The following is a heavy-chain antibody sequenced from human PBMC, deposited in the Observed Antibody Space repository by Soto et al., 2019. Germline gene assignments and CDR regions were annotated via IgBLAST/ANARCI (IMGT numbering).Heavy chain of an antibody. J-gene: IGHJ5*02. CDR1: GSTFSSYS. CDR2: IGSSSSYI. V-gene: IGHV3-21*01. D-gene: IGHD5-18*01. Sequence: GGSLRLSCAASGSTFSSYSMNWVRQAPGKGLEWVSSIGSSSSYIYYADSVKGRFTISRDNAKNSLYLQMNSLRAEDTAVYYCARDRERGYSYGARRTNWFDPWGQGTLVTVS. CDR3: ARDRERGYSYGARRTNWFDP.